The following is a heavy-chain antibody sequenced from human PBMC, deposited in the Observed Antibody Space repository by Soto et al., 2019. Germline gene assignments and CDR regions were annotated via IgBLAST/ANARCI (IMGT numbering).Heavy chain of an antibody. CDR1: GYTFTSYA. V-gene: IGHV1-3*01. CDR2: INAGNGNT. CDR3: ARGYGGPIGWFDP. D-gene: IGHD3-16*01. Sequence: QVQLVQSGAEVKKPGASVKVSCKASGYTFTSYAMHWVRQAPGQRLEWMGWINAGNGNTKYSQKFQGRVTITRDTSASTAYMELSRLRSEDTAVYYCARGYGGPIGWFDPWGQGPLVTVSS. J-gene: IGHJ5*02.